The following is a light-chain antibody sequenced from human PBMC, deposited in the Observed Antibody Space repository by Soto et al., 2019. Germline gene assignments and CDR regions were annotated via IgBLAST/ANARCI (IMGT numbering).Light chain of an antibody. J-gene: IGKJ1*01. CDR1: QGISSY. Sequence: DIQLTQSPSFLSASVGDRVTITCRASQGISSYLAWYQQKPGKAPKLLIYAASTLQSGVPSRFSGSGSGTEFTLTISSLQPEDFATYYCQQLNSYLTWTFGQGTKVESK. V-gene: IGKV1-9*01. CDR2: AAS. CDR3: QQLNSYLTWT.